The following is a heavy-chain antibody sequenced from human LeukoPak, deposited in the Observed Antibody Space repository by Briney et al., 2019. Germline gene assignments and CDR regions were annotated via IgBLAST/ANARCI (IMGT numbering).Heavy chain of an antibody. CDR3: AKVDCSSTSCPDY. CDR2: ISYDGSNK. V-gene: IGHV3-30*18. CDR1: GFTFSSYG. J-gene: IGHJ4*02. D-gene: IGHD2-2*01. Sequence: GGSLRLSCAASGFTFSSYGMHWVCQAPGKGLEWVAVISYDGSNKYYADSVKGRFTISRDNSKNTLYLQMNSLRAEDTAVYYCAKVDCSSTSCPDYWGQGTLVAVSS.